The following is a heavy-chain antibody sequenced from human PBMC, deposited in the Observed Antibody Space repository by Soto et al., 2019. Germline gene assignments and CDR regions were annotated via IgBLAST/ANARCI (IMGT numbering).Heavy chain of an antibody. CDR3: VKDESINWYSGHFRH. Sequence: GGSLRLSCAASGFTFDDYAMHWVRQVPGKGLEWVSGINWNSGSIGNGDTVKGRFAISRDNAKNSLHLQMNSLSAEDAYFYYCVKDESINWYSGHFRHWGQGTLVTVSS. CDR1: GFTFDDYA. V-gene: IGHV3-9*01. J-gene: IGHJ1*01. CDR2: INWNSGSI. D-gene: IGHD6-13*01.